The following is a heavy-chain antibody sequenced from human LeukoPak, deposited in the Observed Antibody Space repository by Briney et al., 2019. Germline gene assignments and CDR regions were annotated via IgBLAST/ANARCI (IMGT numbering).Heavy chain of an antibody. D-gene: IGHD6-13*01. V-gene: IGHV4-39*01. CDR2: IYYSGST. J-gene: IGHJ3*02. CDR1: GCSISSSSYY. Sequence: SETLSLTCTVSGCSISSSSYYWGWIRQPPGKGLEWIGSIYYSGSTYYNPSLKCRVTISVDTSKNQFSLKLSSVTAADTAVYYCARHGTVNALGAFDIWGQGTMVTVSS. CDR3: ARHGTVNALGAFDI.